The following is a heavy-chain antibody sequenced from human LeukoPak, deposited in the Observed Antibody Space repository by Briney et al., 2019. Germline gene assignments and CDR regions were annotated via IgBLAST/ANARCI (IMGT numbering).Heavy chain of an antibody. CDR2: IYPGDSDT. Sequence: GASLKISCKGSGYSFTSYWIGWVRQMPGKGLEWMGIIYPGDSDTRYSPSFQGQVTISADKSISTAYLQWSSLKASDTAMYYCARQSHYYDSSGYPGWYFDLWGRGTLVTVSS. CDR1: GYSFTSYW. V-gene: IGHV5-51*01. J-gene: IGHJ2*01. D-gene: IGHD3-22*01. CDR3: ARQSHYYDSSGYPGWYFDL.